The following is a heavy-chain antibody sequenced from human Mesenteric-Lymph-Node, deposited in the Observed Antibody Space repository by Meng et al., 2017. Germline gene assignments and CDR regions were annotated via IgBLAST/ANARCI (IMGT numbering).Heavy chain of an antibody. J-gene: IGHJ4*02. CDR3: ARPFGGVFGGAEFDY. CDR2: IRSKAYGGTT. CDR1: GFTFGDYA. D-gene: IGHD3-16*02. V-gene: IGHV3-49*03. Sequence: GESLKISCTASGFTFGDYAMSWFRQAPGKGLEWVGFIRSKAYGGTTEYAASVKGRFTISRDDSKSIAYLQMNSLKTEDTAVYYCARPFGGVFGGAEFDYWGQGTLVTVSS.